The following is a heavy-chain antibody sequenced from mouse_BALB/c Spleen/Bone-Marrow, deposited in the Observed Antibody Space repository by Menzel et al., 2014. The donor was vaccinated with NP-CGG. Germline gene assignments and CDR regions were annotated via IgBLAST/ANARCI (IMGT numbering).Heavy chain of an antibody. D-gene: IGHD1-3*01. CDR3: ARLTPDYAMDY. Sequence: EVNVVESGGDLVKPGGSLKLSCAASEFTFSNYGMSWVRQTPDKRLEWVATISSGGSYTYFPDSVKGRFTISRDNAKNTLYLQMNSLKSEDAAMYYCARLTPDYAMDYWGQGTSVTVSS. J-gene: IGHJ4*01. V-gene: IGHV5-6*01. CDR2: ISSGGSYT. CDR1: EFTFSNYG.